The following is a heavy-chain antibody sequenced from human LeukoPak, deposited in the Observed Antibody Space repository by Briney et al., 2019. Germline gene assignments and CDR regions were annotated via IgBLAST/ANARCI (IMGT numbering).Heavy chain of an antibody. CDR3: ASSRSVAGTKFDY. Sequence: GASVKVSCKASGYTFTSYYMHWVRQAPGQGLEWMGVINPSGGSTSYAQKFQGRATMTRGTSTSTVYMELSSLRSEDTAVYYCASSRSVAGTKFDYWGQGTLVTVSS. CDR1: GYTFTSYY. V-gene: IGHV1-46*01. CDR2: INPSGGST. J-gene: IGHJ4*02. D-gene: IGHD6-19*01.